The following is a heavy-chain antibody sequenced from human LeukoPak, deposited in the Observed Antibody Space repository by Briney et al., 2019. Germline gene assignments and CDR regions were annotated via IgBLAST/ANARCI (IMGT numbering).Heavy chain of an antibody. J-gene: IGHJ5*02. CDR2: IYSGGST. Sequence: GGSLRLSCAASGFTVSSNYMSWVRQAPGKGLEWVSVIYSGGSTYYADSVKGRFTISRDNSKNTLYLQMNSLRAEDTAVYYCAKDHYDILTGRFDPWGQGTLVTVSS. V-gene: IGHV3-53*01. CDR3: AKDHYDILTGRFDP. CDR1: GFTVSSNY. D-gene: IGHD3-9*01.